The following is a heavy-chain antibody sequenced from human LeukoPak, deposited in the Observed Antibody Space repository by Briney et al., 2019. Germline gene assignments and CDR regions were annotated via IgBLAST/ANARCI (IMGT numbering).Heavy chain of an antibody. Sequence: PGGSLRLSCAASGFTFSTYGTHWVRQAPGKGLEWVAVISYDGSNKYYADSVKGRFTISRDNSKNTLYLQMNSLRAEDTAVYYCAKAGGGYYNYYMDVWGKGTTVTVSS. D-gene: IGHD3-22*01. CDR1: GFTFSTYG. V-gene: IGHV3-30*18. CDR2: ISYDGSNK. J-gene: IGHJ6*03. CDR3: AKAGGGYYNYYMDV.